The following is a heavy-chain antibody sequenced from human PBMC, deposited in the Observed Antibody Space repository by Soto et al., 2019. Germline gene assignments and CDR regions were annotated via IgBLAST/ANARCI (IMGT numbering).Heavy chain of an antibody. CDR2: ISASGDAI. Sequence: EVQLVESGGGLVQPGGSLRLSCAASGFTFSTYSMNWVRQAPGKGLEWISFISASGDAIYYADSVRGGFTISRDNAERSVYLQVNSQRDEDTGVYYFARLYSTLSVNRWFDPWGQGTLVTVSS. CDR3: ARLYSTLSVNRWFDP. CDR1: GFTFSTYS. J-gene: IGHJ5*02. V-gene: IGHV3-48*02. D-gene: IGHD6-6*01.